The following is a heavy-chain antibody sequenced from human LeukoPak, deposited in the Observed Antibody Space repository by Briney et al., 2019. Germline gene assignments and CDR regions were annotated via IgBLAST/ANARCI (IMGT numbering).Heavy chain of an antibody. J-gene: IGHJ6*02. V-gene: IGHV3-7*01. CDR2: IKQDGSEK. D-gene: IGHD3-9*01. CDR1: GFTVSSNY. CDR3: ARTYYDILTADYYGMDV. Sequence: TGGSLRLSCAASGFTVSSNYMSWVRQVPGKGLEWVANIKQDGSEKYYVDSVKGRFTISRDNAKNSLYLQMNSLRAEDTAVYYCARTYYDILTADYYGMDVWGQGTTVTVSS.